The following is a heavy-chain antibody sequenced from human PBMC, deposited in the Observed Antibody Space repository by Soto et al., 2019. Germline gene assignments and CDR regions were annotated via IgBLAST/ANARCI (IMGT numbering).Heavy chain of an antibody. CDR3: ARRLYYDSSGFEGGGMDV. Sequence: SETLSLTCTVSGGSISSSSYYWGWIRQPPGKGLEWIGTIYYSGSTYYNPSLKSRVTISVDTSKNQFSLKLNSVTAADTAVYYCARRLYYDSSGFEGGGMDVWGQGTTVTVSS. CDR1: GGSISSSSYY. CDR2: IYYSGST. D-gene: IGHD3-22*01. J-gene: IGHJ6*02. V-gene: IGHV4-39*01.